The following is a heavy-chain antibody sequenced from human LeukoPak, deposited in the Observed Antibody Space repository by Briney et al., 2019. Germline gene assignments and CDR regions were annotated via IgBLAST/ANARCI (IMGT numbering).Heavy chain of an antibody. CDR2: ISGSGGST. CDR1: GFTFNSFA. CDR3: ANESPFLDY. Sequence: PGESLRLSCAASGFTFNSFAMSWVRQAPGKGLEWVSVISGSGGSTYYADSVKGRFTISRDNSKNTLYLQMNSLRAEDTAVYYCANESPFLDYWGQGTLVTVSS. V-gene: IGHV3-23*01. J-gene: IGHJ4*02.